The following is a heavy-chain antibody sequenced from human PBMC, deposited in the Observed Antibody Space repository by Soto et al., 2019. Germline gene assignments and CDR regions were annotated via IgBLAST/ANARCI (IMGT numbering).Heavy chain of an antibody. J-gene: IGHJ6*02. V-gene: IGHV3-23*01. D-gene: IGHD2-2*03. CDR1: GFTFSSYA. Sequence: PGGSLRLSCAASGFTFSSYAMSWVRQAPGKGLEWVSAISGSGGSTYYADSVKGRFTISRDNSKNTLYLQMNSLRAEDTAVYYCARKGRWMAGVYYYYDMDVWGQGTTVTVSS. CDR2: ISGSGGST. CDR3: ARKGRWMAGVYYYYDMDV.